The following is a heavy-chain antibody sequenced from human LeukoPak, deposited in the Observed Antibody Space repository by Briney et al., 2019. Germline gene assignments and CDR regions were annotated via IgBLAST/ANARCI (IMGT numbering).Heavy chain of an antibody. V-gene: IGHV1-46*01. Sequence: ASVKVSCKASGYTFPSYFMHWVRQAPGQGLEWMGIINPTGGSTTYAQKFQGRVTMTRDTSTSTVYMELSSLRSEDTAVYYCARVKVHCSSTSCYQGWFAPWGQGTLVTVSS. J-gene: IGHJ5*02. CDR3: ARVKVHCSSTSCYQGWFAP. CDR1: GYTFPSYF. CDR2: INPTGGST. D-gene: IGHD2-2*01.